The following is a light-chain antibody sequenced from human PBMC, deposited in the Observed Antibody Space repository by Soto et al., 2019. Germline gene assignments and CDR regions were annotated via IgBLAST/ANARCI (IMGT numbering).Light chain of an antibody. CDR1: QSISSY. V-gene: IGKV1-39*01. J-gene: IGKJ4*01. Sequence: DIQMTQSPSSLSASVGDGVTITCRASQSISSYLNWYQQKPGKVPKLLIYSASNLQRGVPSRFSGSGSGTDFTLTISSLEPEDFAVYYCQQRSNWPLTFGGGTKVDIK. CDR2: SAS. CDR3: QQRSNWPLT.